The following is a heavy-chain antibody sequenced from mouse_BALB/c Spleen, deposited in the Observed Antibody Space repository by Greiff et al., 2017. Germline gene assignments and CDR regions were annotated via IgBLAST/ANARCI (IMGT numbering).Heavy chain of an antibody. V-gene: IGHV5-4*02. Sequence: EVKLVESGGGLVKPGGSLKLSCAASGFTFSDYYMYWVRQTPEKRLEWVATISDGGSYTYYPDSVKGRFTISRDNAKNNLYLQMSSLKSEDTAMYYCARDGNYYGPRYAMDYWGQGTSVTVSS. D-gene: IGHD1-1*01. CDR2: ISDGGSYT. J-gene: IGHJ4*01. CDR3: ARDGNYYGPRYAMDY. CDR1: GFTFSDYY.